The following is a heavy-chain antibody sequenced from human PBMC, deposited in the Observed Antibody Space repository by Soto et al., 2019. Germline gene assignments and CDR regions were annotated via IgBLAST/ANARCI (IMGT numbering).Heavy chain of an antibody. Sequence: TLSLTCTVSGGSISSGDYYWSWIRQPPGKGLEWIGYIYYSGSTYYNPSLKSRVTISVDTSKNQFSLKLSSVTAADTAVYYCARDIVLTGGMDVWGQGTTVTVSS. V-gene: IGHV4-30-4*01. CDR2: IYYSGST. J-gene: IGHJ6*02. CDR3: ARDIVLTGGMDV. D-gene: IGHD2-8*02. CDR1: GGSISSGDYY.